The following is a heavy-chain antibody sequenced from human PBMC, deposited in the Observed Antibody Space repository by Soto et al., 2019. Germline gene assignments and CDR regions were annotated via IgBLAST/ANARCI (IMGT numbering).Heavy chain of an antibody. D-gene: IGHD4-4*01. J-gene: IGHJ4*02. Sequence: DVQLLESGGGLVQPGGSLRLSCAASGFSFSSYAMVWVRQAPGKGLEWVSVISARGGSSYFADSVKGRFTISRDNSKNVLSLEMNSRRAEDPAIYFCAKGSIEYSASVDNWGQGTLVLVSS. CDR2: ISARGGSS. CDR3: AKGSIEYSASVDN. V-gene: IGHV3-23*01. CDR1: GFSFSSYA.